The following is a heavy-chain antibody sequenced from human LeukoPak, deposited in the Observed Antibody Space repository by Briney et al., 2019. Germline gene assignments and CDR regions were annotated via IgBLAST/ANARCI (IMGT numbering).Heavy chain of an antibody. Sequence: GASVKVSCKASGYTFTGYYMHWVRQAPGQGLEWMGRIIPILGIANYAQKFQGRVTITADKSTSTAYMELSSLRSEDTAVYYCARDVQDTAMVYNWFDPWGQGTLVTVSS. V-gene: IGHV1-69*04. CDR1: GYTFTGYY. CDR2: IIPILGIA. CDR3: ARDVQDTAMVYNWFDP. J-gene: IGHJ5*02. D-gene: IGHD5-18*01.